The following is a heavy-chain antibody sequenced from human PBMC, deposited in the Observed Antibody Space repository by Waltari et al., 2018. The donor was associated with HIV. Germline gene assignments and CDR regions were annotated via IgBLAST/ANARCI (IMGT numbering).Heavy chain of an antibody. D-gene: IGHD3-3*01. Sequence: QLQLQESGPGLVKPSETLSLTCTVSGGPISSSEYYWGWIRQPPGNGLECIGNMYYGGSTYYTPSLKSRVTISVDTSKNQFSLKLDSVTAADTAVYFCARQVRGHGFLANLYYFDFWGQGALVTVSS. CDR3: ARQVRGHGFLANLYYFDF. CDR1: GGPISSSEYY. CDR2: MYYGGST. V-gene: IGHV4-39*01. J-gene: IGHJ4*02.